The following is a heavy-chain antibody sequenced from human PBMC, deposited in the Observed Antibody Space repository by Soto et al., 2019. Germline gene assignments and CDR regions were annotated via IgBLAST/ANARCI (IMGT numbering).Heavy chain of an antibody. D-gene: IGHD2-2*01. Sequence: ASVKVSCKASGYTFTSYYMHWVRQAPGQGLEWMGIINPSGGSTSYEQKFQGRVTMTRDTSTSTVYMELSSLIFEDTAVYYCSRVRVVPAASAWSYFDXWGQGTLFTVSS. CDR2: INPSGGST. CDR3: SRVRVVPAASAWSYFDX. J-gene: IGHJ4*02. CDR1: GYTFTSYY. V-gene: IGHV1-46*03.